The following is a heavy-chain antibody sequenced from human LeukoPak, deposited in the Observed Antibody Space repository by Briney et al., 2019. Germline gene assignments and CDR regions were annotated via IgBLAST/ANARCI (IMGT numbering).Heavy chain of an antibody. CDR3: ASPRRYFDWVDYYYYYYMDV. J-gene: IGHJ6*03. CDR2: IIPIFGTA. CDR1: GGTFSSYA. D-gene: IGHD3-9*01. V-gene: IGHV1-69*13. Sequence: GASVKVSCKASGGTFSSYAISWVRQAPGQGLEWMGGIIPIFGTANYAQKFQGRVTITADESTSTAYMELSSLRSEDTAVYYCASPRRYFDWVDYYYYYYMDVWGKRTTVTVSS.